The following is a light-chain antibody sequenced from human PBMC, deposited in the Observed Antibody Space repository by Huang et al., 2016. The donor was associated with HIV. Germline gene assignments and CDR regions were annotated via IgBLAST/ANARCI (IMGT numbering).Light chain of an antibody. V-gene: IGKV1-39*01. CDR3: QQSYTNTFT. CDR1: QTINTY. CDR2: TAS. Sequence: DIQLTKSPSSLSASVGDRVTITCRASQTINTYLSWYEHKPGKAPKLLIYTASFLQSGVPSRFSGGGSGTDFTLTISSLQPEDFATYYCQQSYTNTFTFGPGTKVDI. J-gene: IGKJ3*01.